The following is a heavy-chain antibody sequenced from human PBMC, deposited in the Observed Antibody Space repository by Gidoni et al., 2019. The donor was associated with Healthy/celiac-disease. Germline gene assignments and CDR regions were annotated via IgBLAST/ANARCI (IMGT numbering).Heavy chain of an antibody. V-gene: IGHV3-23*01. D-gene: IGHD2-8*01. CDR3: AKGKGDIVLMVYAVSSYYYYYGMDV. CDR2: ISGSGGST. Sequence: EVQLLESGGGLVQPGGALRLSCAASGFTFSTYAMRWVRPAPGKGLEVVSAISGSGGSTYYADSVKGRFTISRDNSKNTLYLQMNSLRAEDTAVYYCAKGKGDIVLMVYAVSSYYYYYGMDVWGQGTTVTVSS. CDR1: GFTFSTYA. J-gene: IGHJ6*02.